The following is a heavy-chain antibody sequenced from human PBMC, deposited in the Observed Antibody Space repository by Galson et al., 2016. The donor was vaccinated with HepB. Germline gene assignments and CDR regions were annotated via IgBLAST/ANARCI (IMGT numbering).Heavy chain of an antibody. V-gene: IGHV3-48*04. CDR3: ASRHSGWYYFDY. J-gene: IGHJ4*02. D-gene: IGHD6-19*01. CDR2: ISSPSSTI. Sequence: SLRLSCAGSGFTFNNYGINWVRQAPGKGLEWVSYISSPSSTIYYADSVQGRFTISRDNAKNSLYLQMNSLRAEDTAVYYCASRHSGWYYFDYWGQGTLVTVSS. CDR1: GFTFNNYG.